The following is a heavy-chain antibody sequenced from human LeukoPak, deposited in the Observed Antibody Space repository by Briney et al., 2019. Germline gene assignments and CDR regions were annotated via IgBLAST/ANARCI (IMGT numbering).Heavy chain of an antibody. J-gene: IGHJ6*02. CDR1: GFTFSSYA. V-gene: IGHV3-30*04. D-gene: IGHD4-17*01. CDR2: TSYDGSDK. CDR3: ARVGTVTHYYYYYGMDV. Sequence: GGSLRLSCAASGFTFSSYAMHWVRQAPGKGLEWGAVTSYDGSDKYYADSVKGRFTISRDNSKNTTYLQMNSLRAEDTAVYYCARVGTVTHYYYYYGMDVWGQGTTVTVSS.